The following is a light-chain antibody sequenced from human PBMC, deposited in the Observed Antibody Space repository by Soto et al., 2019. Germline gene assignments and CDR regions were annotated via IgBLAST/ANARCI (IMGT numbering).Light chain of an antibody. J-gene: IGLJ2*01. Sequence: QSVLTQPPSASGAPGQRVTISCSGSSSTIGRNTVNWYRQLPGTAPELLIFTNNQRPSGVPDRFSGSKSGTSASLAISGLQSEDEADYYCAAWDDSLNGPVFGGGTKVTVL. CDR2: TNN. CDR3: AAWDDSLNGPV. V-gene: IGLV1-44*01. CDR1: SSTIGRNT.